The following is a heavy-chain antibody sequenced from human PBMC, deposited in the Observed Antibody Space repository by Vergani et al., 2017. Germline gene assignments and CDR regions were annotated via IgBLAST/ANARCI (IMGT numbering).Heavy chain of an antibody. Sequence: QLQLQESGPGLVKPSETLSLTCTVSGGSISSSSYYWGWIRQPPGKGLEWFGYIYYSGSTNYNPSLKRRVTISVDTSKNPFSLKLSSVTAADTAVDYCARTPDTVNYYYYCMDVWGQGTTVTVSS. CDR2: IYYSGST. D-gene: IGHD5-18*01. CDR1: GGSISSSSYY. J-gene: IGHJ6*02. CDR3: ARTPDTVNYYYYCMDV. V-gene: IGHV4-61*05.